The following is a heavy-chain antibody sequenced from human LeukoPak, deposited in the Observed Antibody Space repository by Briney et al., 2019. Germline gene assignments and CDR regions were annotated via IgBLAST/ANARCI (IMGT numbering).Heavy chain of an antibody. V-gene: IGHV1-46*01. D-gene: IGHD6-6*01. Sequence: GASVKVSCKASGYTFASYYMHWVRQAPGQGLEWMGIINPSGGSTSYAQKFQGRVTMTRDMSTSTVYMELSSLRSEDTAVYYCARGVRIAARAPITYYFDYGGQGTLVTVSS. CDR1: GYTFASYY. CDR2: INPSGGST. CDR3: ARGVRIAARAPITYYFDY. J-gene: IGHJ4*02.